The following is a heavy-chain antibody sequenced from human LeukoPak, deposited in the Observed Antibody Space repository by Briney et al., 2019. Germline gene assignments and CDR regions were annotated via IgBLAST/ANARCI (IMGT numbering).Heavy chain of an antibody. D-gene: IGHD3-22*01. J-gene: IGHJ5*02. Sequence: GGSLRLSCVASGFTVSSNYMSWVRQAPGKGLEWVSVIYSGGSTYYADSVKGRFTISKDNSKNTLYLQMNSLRAEDTAVYYCTRDFKSYYDSSGYYEPWGQGTLVTVPS. CDR2: IYSGGST. CDR3: TRDFKSYYDSSGYYEP. CDR1: GFTVSSNY. V-gene: IGHV3-66*01.